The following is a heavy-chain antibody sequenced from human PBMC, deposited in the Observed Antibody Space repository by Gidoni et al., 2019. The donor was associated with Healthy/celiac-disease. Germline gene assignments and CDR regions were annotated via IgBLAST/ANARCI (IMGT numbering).Heavy chain of an antibody. CDR3: ARAGKYSSSWYAAFDI. V-gene: IGHV4-31*03. J-gene: IGHJ3*02. CDR1: CGSISIGGYY. CDR2: IYYSGST. Sequence: HVQLQESGPGLVQPSQTLSLTCPVSCGSISIGGYYWSWIRQHPGKGLEWIGYIYYSGSTDYNPSLKSRVTISVDTSKNQFSLKLSSVTAADTAVYYCARAGKYSSSWYAAFDIWGQGTMVTVSS. D-gene: IGHD6-13*01.